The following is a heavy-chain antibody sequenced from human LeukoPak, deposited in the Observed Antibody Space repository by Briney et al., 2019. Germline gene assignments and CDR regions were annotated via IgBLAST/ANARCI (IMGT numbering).Heavy chain of an antibody. J-gene: IGHJ4*02. V-gene: IGHV3-7*03. CDR2: IKQDGSVK. Sequence: GGSLRLSCAASGFTFSNFWMNWVRQAPGKGLEWVANIKQDGSVKHYVDSVKGRFTISRDNSKNTLYLQMNSLRAEDTAVYYCAKDRTTGIAAAGTCDYWGQGTLVAVSS. D-gene: IGHD6-13*01. CDR3: AKDRTTGIAAAGTCDY. CDR1: GFTFSNFW.